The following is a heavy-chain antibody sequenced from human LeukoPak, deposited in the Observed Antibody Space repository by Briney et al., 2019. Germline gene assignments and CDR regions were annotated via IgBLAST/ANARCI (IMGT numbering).Heavy chain of an antibody. CDR3: ARGVAISSSGWYDTFDY. Sequence: GGSLRLSCAASGFTFSNSAMYWVRHAAGKGLEWVSVISTNGDRTYYADSVKGRFTISRDNSKNTLYLQMGSLRADDMAVYYCARGVAISSSGWYDTFDYWGQGALVTISS. D-gene: IGHD6-19*01. J-gene: IGHJ4*02. CDR2: ISTNGDRT. CDR1: GFTFSNSA. V-gene: IGHV3-64*02.